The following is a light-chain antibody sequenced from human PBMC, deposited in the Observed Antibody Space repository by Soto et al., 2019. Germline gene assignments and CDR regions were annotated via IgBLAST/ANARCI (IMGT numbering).Light chain of an antibody. CDR3: QQYNNWPPLT. CDR1: QSVSSSE. Sequence: ILLTQSPGTLSLSAGESATLSWRASQSVSSSELAWYQQKPGQAPRLIIYGASSRATGIPDRFSGSGSGTDFTLTISRLEREDLAVYYCQQYNNWPPLTFGGGTKVDIK. J-gene: IGKJ4*01. CDR2: GAS. V-gene: IGKV3-20*01.